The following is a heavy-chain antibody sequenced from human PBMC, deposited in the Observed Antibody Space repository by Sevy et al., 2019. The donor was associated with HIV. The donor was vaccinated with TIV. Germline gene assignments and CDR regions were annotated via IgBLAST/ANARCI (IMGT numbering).Heavy chain of an antibody. CDR2: ISGSGFST. J-gene: IGHJ6*02. D-gene: IGHD3-10*01. Sequence: GVSLRLSCAASGFTFDNNAMYWVRQAPGKGLEWVSVISGSGFSTNYAGSVKGRFTISRDISKSTLYLQMNSLRAEDTAVYYCAKVYYYDSGTVIPRGMDVWGQGTTVTVSS. CDR1: GFTFDNNA. V-gene: IGHV3-23*01. CDR3: AKVYYYDSGTVIPRGMDV.